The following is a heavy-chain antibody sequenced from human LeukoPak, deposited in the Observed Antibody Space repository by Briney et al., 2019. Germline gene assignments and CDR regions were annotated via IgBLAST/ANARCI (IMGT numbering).Heavy chain of an antibody. CDR3: ARGARPVAMRNYFDY. Sequence: GGSLRLSCAASGFTFSSYEMNWVRQAPGKGLEWVSYISSSGSTIYYADSVKGRFTISRDNAKNSLYLQMNSLRAEDTAVYYCARGARPVAMRNYFDYWCQGTLVTVSS. CDR1: GFTFSSYE. D-gene: IGHD2-2*01. J-gene: IGHJ4*02. V-gene: IGHV3-48*03. CDR2: ISSSGSTI.